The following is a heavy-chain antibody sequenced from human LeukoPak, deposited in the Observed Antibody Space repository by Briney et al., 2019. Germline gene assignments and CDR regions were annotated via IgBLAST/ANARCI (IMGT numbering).Heavy chain of an antibody. Sequence: ASVKVCCKPSGYTFTSYAMTWVRQAPGRGLEWMGWINTDTGNPTYAQGFTGRFVFSLDTSVSTAYLQISSLKAEDTAVYYCAGKIAWWALDIWGQGTMVTVSS. J-gene: IGHJ3*02. CDR1: GYTFTSYA. V-gene: IGHV7-4-1*02. D-gene: IGHD2-8*02. CDR3: AGKIAWWALDI. CDR2: INTDTGNP.